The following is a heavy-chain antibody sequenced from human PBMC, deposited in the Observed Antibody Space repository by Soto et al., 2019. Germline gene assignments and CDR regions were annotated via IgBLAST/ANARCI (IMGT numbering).Heavy chain of an antibody. CDR2: IYYSGST. V-gene: IGHV4-31*03. J-gene: IGHJ3*02. Sequence: SETLSLTCTVSGGSISSDGYYWSWIRQHPGKGLEWIGYIYYSGSTYYNPSLKSRVTISVDTSKNQFSLKLSSVTAADTAVYYCAGDIVDGSLAFDIWGQGTMVTVSS. CDR1: GGSISSDGYY. D-gene: IGHD3-16*02. CDR3: AGDIVDGSLAFDI.